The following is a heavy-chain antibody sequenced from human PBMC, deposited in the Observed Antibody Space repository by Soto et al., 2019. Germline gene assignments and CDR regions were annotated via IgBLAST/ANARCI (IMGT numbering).Heavy chain of an antibody. J-gene: IGHJ4*02. Sequence: GGSLRLSCAASGFTFSSYGMHWVRQAPGKGLEWVAVISYDGSNKYYADSVKGRFTISRDNSKNTLYLQMNSLRAEDTAVYYCAKDRHRFITMIVGPYDYWGQGTLVTVSS. CDR3: AKDRHRFITMIVGPYDY. V-gene: IGHV3-30*18. CDR2: ISYDGSNK. CDR1: GFTFSSYG. D-gene: IGHD3-22*01.